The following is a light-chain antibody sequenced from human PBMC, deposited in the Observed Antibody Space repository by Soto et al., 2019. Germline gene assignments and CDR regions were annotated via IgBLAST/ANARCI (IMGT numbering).Light chain of an antibody. Sequence: TLSCRASQSVSNNYLAWYQQKPGQAPRLLIYGASNRATGIPDRFSGSGSGTDFTLTISRLEPEDFAVYYCQQYGSSGTFGQGTKVDSK. J-gene: IGKJ1*01. CDR3: QQYGSSGT. V-gene: IGKV3-20*01. CDR1: QSVSNNY. CDR2: GAS.